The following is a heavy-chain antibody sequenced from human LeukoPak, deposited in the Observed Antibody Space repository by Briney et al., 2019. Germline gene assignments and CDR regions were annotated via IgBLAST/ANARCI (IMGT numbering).Heavy chain of an antibody. V-gene: IGHV3-7*01. J-gene: IGHJ3*02. CDR2: IKQDGSEK. CDR3: ARVGPYDAFDI. D-gene: IGHD3-16*01. Sequence: PGGSLRLSCAASGFTFSSYWMSWVRQAPGKGLEWVANIKQDGSEKYYVDSVKGRFTISRDNAKNTLYLQMNSLRAEDTAVYYCARVGPYDAFDIWGQGTMVTVSS. CDR1: GFTFSSYW.